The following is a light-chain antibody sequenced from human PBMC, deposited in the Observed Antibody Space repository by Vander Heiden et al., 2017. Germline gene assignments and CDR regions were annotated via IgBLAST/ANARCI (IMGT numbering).Light chain of an antibody. J-gene: IGLJ1*01. CDR2: QDS. CDR1: KLGDKY. V-gene: IGLV3-1*01. CDR3: QAWDSSTEV. Sequence: SYELTQPPSVSVSPGQTASITCSGDKLGDKYACWYQQKPGQSPVLVIYQDSKRPSGIPERFSGSNSGNTATLTISGTQAMDEADYYCQAWDSSTEVFGTGTMVNVL.